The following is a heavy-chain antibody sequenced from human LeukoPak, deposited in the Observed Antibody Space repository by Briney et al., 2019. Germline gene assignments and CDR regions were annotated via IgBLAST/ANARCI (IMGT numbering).Heavy chain of an antibody. D-gene: IGHD1-7*01. CDR2: ITPSNTDI. J-gene: IGHJ5*02. CDR1: GFSFSTYS. V-gene: IGHV3-21*01. Sequence: GGSLSLSCAASGFSFSTYSMICVRQAPGKGLEWVSSITPSNTDINYADSVKGRFTISRDNAKNTLYLQMNSLRAEDTAIYYCVRFAKGPGTTMVFAPWGKGNLVTVSS. CDR3: VRFAKGPGTTMVFAP.